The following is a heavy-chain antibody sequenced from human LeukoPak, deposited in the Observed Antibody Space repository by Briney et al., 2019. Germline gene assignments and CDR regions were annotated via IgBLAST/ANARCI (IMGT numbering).Heavy chain of an antibody. V-gene: IGHV3-21*04. CDR3: AKDNIGWEQDY. CDR2: ISYTGTYI. Sequence: GGSLRLSCAASAFSLNAYNMNWVRQAPGKGLEWVSSISYTGTYIYYADSVKGRFTISRDNAQNSLYLQMNSLRAEDTAVYYCAKDNIGWEQDYWGQGTLVTVSS. J-gene: IGHJ4*02. D-gene: IGHD1-26*01. CDR1: AFSLNAYN.